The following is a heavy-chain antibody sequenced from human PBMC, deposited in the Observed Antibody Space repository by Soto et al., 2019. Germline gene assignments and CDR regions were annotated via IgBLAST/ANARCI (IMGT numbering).Heavy chain of an antibody. V-gene: IGHV1-69*13. CDR3: AREVSRGAPGTLHYYYYGMDV. D-gene: IGHD6-13*01. CDR2: IIPIFGTA. CDR1: GGTSSSYA. Sequence: SVKVSCKASGGTSSSYAISWVRQAPGQGLEWMGGIIPIFGTANYAQKFQGRVTITADESTSTAYMELSSLRSEDTAVYYCAREVSRGAPGTLHYYYYGMDVRGQRTTVTL. J-gene: IGHJ6*02.